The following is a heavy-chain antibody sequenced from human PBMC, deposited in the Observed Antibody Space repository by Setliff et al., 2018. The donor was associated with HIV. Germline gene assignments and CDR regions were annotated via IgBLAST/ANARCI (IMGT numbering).Heavy chain of an antibody. CDR2: INAGNGNT. CDR3: AAISSGYYLSFDY. D-gene: IGHD3-22*01. J-gene: IGHJ4*02. V-gene: IGHV1-3*01. Sequence: ASVKVSCKASGYTFTSYAIHWVRQAPGQRLEWMGWINAGNGNTKYSQKFQGRVTITTDTSASTAYMELRSLRSDDTAVYFCAAISSGYYLSFDYWGQGTLVTVSS. CDR1: GYTFTSYA.